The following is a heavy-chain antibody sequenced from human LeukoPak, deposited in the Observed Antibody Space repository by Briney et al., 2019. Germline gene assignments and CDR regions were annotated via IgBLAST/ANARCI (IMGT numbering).Heavy chain of an antibody. J-gene: IGHJ3*02. CDR2: INPSGGST. CDR1: GYTFTSYY. V-gene: IGHV1-46*01. Sequence: GASVKVSCKASGYTFTSYYMHWVRQAPGQGLEWMGIINPSGGSTSYAQKFQGRVTMTRDTSTSTVYMELSRLTSDDTAVYYCARGHLVTSLHIWGQGTMVTVSS. CDR3: ARGHLVTSLHI. D-gene: IGHD2-21*02.